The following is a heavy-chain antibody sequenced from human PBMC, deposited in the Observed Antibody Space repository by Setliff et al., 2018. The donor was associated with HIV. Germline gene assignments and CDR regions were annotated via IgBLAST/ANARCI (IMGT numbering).Heavy chain of an antibody. J-gene: IGHJ4*02. CDR3: ARVGGFFGEARPPPDY. CDR1: GGSISSTKW. CDR2: IYQGGSP. D-gene: IGHD3-10*01. V-gene: IGHV4-4*02. Sequence: PSETLSLTCEVSGGSISSTKWWNWVRQPPGKGLEWIGEIYQGGSPNYNPSLMSRVTISIDTSKDQLSLKLNSVTAADTAVYYCARVGGFFGEARPPPDYWGQGALVTVS.